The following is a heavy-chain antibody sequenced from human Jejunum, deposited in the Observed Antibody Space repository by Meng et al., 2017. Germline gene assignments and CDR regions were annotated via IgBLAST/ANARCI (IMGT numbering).Heavy chain of an antibody. J-gene: IGHJ4*02. Sequence: GESLKISCTASGFTFSSYEMNWVRQAPGKGLEWVSYISSTGTIIYYPDSVKGRFTISRDNAKNSLYLQMNSLRAEDTAIYYCAREKGVLKNDYWGQGTLVTASS. CDR3: AREKGVLKNDY. D-gene: IGHD3-10*01. V-gene: IGHV3-48*03. CDR1: GFTFSSYE. CDR2: ISSTGTII.